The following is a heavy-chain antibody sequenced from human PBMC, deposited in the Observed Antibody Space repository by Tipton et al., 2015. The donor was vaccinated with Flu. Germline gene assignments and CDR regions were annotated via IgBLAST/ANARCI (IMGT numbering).Heavy chain of an antibody. J-gene: IGHJ4*02. CDR2: IYHSGTT. Sequence: TLSLTCSVSGYSIRSAYYWSWVRRPPGKGLEWIGTIYHSGTTYYNPSLKSRLTISVDTSKNQFSLRLSSVTAADTAVYYCARHTGDSVRGVIDYWGQGTLVTVSS. D-gene: IGHD3-10*02. CDR3: ARHTGDSVRGVIDY. V-gene: IGHV4-38-2*01. CDR1: GYSIRSAYY.